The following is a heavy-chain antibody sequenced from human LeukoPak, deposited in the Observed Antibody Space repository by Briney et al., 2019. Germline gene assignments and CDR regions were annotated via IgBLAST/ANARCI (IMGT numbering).Heavy chain of an antibody. Sequence: ASVKVSCKASGYTFTSYGISWVRQAPGQGLEWMGWISPYNGNADYAQKLQGRVTMTADTSTTTAYMELRSLRSDDTAVYYCARGWLQPYWYFDLWGRGTLVTVSS. CDR1: GYTFTSYG. D-gene: IGHD5-24*01. CDR3: ARGWLQPYWYFDL. V-gene: IGHV1-18*01. J-gene: IGHJ2*01. CDR2: ISPYNGNA.